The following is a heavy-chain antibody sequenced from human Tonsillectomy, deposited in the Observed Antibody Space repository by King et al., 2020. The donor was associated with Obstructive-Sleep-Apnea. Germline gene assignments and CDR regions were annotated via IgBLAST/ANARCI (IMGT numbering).Heavy chain of an antibody. Sequence: VQLQESGPGLVKPSETLSLTCSVSGYSISSGHYWGWIRRPPGKGLEWIASIYHSGITYYKSSLKSRVTISEDTSKNQFSLKLSSVTAADTAVYYCARVAAAAAPPFDYWGQGTLVTVSS. V-gene: IGHV4-38-2*02. D-gene: IGHD6-13*01. CDR3: ARVAAAAAPPFDY. CDR1: GYSISSGHY. J-gene: IGHJ4*02. CDR2: IYHSGIT.